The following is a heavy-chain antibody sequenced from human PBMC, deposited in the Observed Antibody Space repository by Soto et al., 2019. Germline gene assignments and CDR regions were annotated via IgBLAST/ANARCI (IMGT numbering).Heavy chain of an antibody. J-gene: IGHJ4*02. CDR2: IYYSGST. CDR3: ARGEVTGYPGTYYFDY. V-gene: IGHV4-30-4*01. D-gene: IGHD3-9*01. Sequence: SETLSLTCTVSGGSISSGDYYWSWIRQPPGKGLEWIGYIYYSGSTYYNPSLKSRVTISVDTSKNQFSLKLSSVTAADTAVYYCARGEVTGYPGTYYFDYWGQGTRVTVSS. CDR1: GGSISSGDYY.